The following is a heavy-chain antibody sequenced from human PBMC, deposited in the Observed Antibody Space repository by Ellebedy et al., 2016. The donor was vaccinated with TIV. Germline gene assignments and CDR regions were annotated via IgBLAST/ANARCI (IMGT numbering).Heavy chain of an antibody. CDR1: GYSFTSYW. CDR2: ISPGDSDT. D-gene: IGHD6-19*01. J-gene: IGHJ3*02. Sequence: GESLKISCKVSGYSFTSYWIGWVRQMPGKGLEWMGIISPGDSDTRYSPSFQGQVTISADKSISTAYLQWSSLKASDTAIYYCARITSGWYLDAFDIWGQGTMVTVSS. CDR3: ARITSGWYLDAFDI. V-gene: IGHV5-51*01.